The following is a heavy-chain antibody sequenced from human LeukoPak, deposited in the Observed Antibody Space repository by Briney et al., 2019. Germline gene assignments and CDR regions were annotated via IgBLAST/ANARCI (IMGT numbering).Heavy chain of an antibody. J-gene: IGHJ3*02. V-gene: IGHV3-9*01. Sequence: PGGSLRLSCAASGFTFDDYAMHWVRQAPGKGLEWVSGISWNSFTIGYADSVKGRFTISRDNAKNSLYLQMNSLRAEDTAVYYCARGRYSSSWYVGGAFDIWGQGTMVTVSS. D-gene: IGHD6-13*01. CDR2: ISWNSFTI. CDR3: ARGRYSSSWYVGGAFDI. CDR1: GFTFDDYA.